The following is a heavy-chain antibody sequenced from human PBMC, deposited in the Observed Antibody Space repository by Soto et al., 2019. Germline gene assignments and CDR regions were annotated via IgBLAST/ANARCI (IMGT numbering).Heavy chain of an antibody. CDR3: ARGLLITMVRGVIMYYFDY. D-gene: IGHD3-10*01. Sequence: AASVKVSCKASGYTFTSYGISWVRQAPGQGLEWMGWISAYNGNTNYAQKLQGRVTMTTDTSTSTAYMELRSLRSDDTAVYYCARGLLITMVRGVIMYYFDYWGQGXLVTVHS. CDR1: GYTFTSYG. J-gene: IGHJ4*02. V-gene: IGHV1-18*01. CDR2: ISAYNGNT.